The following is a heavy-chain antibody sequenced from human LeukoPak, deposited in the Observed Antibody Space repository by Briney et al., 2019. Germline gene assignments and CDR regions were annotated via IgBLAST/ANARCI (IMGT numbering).Heavy chain of an antibody. Sequence: PSETLSLTCTVSGDSISSHYWSWIRQSPGRGLEWIGFAPSSGNTGYNPSLKSRVTTSIDASKSQFSLRLSSVSAADTAVYYCARVYVPSGGGNYFDSWGQGTLVTVSS. CDR1: GDSISSHY. CDR3: ARVYVPSGGGNYFDS. CDR2: APSSGNT. V-gene: IGHV4-59*11. J-gene: IGHJ4*02. D-gene: IGHD3-16*01.